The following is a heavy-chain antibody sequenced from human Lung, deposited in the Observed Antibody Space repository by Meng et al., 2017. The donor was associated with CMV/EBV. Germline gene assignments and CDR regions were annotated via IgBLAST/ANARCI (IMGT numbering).Heavy chain of an antibody. CDR2: IDDSGST. J-gene: IGHJ4*02. D-gene: IGHD1-26*01. CDR1: GVSSSRIIR. Sequence: RLPCTGPGRVNPSVTLSLACAVPGVSSSRIIRWTWVRQPPGKGLQWIGDIDDSGSTNYNPSLNSRISISLDKSKNHFSLKVDSVTAADTAVYYCARGKQDAWELLAYWGQGALVTVSS. CDR3: ARGKQDAWELLAY. V-gene: IGHV4-4*02.